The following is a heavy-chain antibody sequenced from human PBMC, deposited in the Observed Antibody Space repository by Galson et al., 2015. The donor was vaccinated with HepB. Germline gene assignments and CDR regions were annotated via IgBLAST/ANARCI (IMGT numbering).Heavy chain of an antibody. CDR1: GGTFSSYT. D-gene: IGHD6-19*01. CDR3: ARDRGWSSGWYWFDP. CDR2: IIPIFGTA. V-gene: IGHV1-69*13. J-gene: IGHJ5*02. Sequence: SVKVSCKASGGTFSSYTISWVRQAPGQGLEWMGGIIPIFGTANYAQKFQGRVTITADESTSTAYMELSSLRSEDTAVYYCARDRGWSSGWYWFDPWGQGTLVTVSS.